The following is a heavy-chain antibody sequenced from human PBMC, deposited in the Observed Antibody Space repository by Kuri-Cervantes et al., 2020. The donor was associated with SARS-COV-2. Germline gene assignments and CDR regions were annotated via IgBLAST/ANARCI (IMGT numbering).Heavy chain of an antibody. D-gene: IGHD2-2*01. CDR3: ARGQSCSSTSCYRGAYYYYYMDV. CDR1: GWSFSDYY. Sequence: SGTLSLTCAVYGWSFSDYYLSWIRQSPGKGLEWIGEINHSGSTLYYPSLKSRVIISVDTSKNQFSLRLSSVTAADTAVYYCARGQSCSSTSCYRGAYYYYYMDVWGKGTTVTVSS. V-gene: IGHV4-34*01. J-gene: IGHJ6*03. CDR2: INHSGST.